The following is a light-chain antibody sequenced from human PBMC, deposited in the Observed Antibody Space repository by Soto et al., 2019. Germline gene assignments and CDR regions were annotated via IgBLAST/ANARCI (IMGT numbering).Light chain of an antibody. CDR3: QKHNSAPL. CDR1: QDISNY. V-gene: IGKV1-27*01. CDR2: GAS. J-gene: IGKJ4*01. Sequence: DIQMTQSPSSLSASVGNRVIITCRASQDISNYLAWYQQKPGKFPKLLIYGASTLQSGVPSRFSGSGSGTDITLTISSLQPEDVATYYCQKHNSAPLFGGGTKVEIK.